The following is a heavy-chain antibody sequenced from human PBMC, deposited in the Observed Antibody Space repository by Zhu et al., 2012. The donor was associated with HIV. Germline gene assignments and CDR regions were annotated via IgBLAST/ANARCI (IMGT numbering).Heavy chain of an antibody. D-gene: IGHD3-22*01. CDR2: VYYTGTT. J-gene: IGHJ4*02. Sequence: QVQLQESGPGLVKPSETLSLTCSVSGGSTSSHYWSWIRQPPGKGLEWIGYVYYTGTTNYNPSLKSRVTILLDMSKNQFSLKLTSVTAADTAVYYCARLRDTSGYYYPFDYWGQGTLVTVSS. CDR3: ARLRDTSGYYYPFDY. V-gene: IGHV4-59*11. CDR1: GGSTSSHY.